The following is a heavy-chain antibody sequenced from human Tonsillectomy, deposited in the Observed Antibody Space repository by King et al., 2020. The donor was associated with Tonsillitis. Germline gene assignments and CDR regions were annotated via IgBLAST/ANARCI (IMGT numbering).Heavy chain of an antibody. D-gene: IGHD1-7*01. CDR3: ARHPDSRGTHGAFDI. CDR1: GYTFGSHW. Sequence: VQLVESGAEVKKPGESLKISCKGSGYTFGSHWIGWVRQMPGKGLNWMGIIQPDDSDTRYNPSFQGQVTISADKSINTAYLQWSSLKAPDTAIYYCARHPDSRGTHGAFDIWGQGTLVTVSS. V-gene: IGHV5-51*01. J-gene: IGHJ3*02. CDR2: IQPDDSDT.